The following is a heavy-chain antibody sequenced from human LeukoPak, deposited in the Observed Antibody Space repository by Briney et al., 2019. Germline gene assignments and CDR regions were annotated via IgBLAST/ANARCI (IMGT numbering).Heavy chain of an antibody. J-gene: IGHJ5*02. V-gene: IGHV4-39*07. CDR3: ARGRRRAARPSWFDP. CDR2: IYYSGST. Sequence: SETLSLTCTVSGDSISSSSYYWGWIRQPPGKGLEWIGSIYYSGSTYYNPSLKSRVTISVDTSKNQFSLKLNSVTAADTAVYYCARGRRRAARPSWFDPWGQGTLVTVSS. CDR1: GDSISSSSYY. D-gene: IGHD6-6*01.